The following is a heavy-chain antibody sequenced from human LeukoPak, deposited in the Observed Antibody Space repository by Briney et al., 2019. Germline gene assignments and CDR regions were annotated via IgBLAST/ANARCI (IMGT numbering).Heavy chain of an antibody. V-gene: IGHV3-53*01. CDR3: AIYDSSGYYNY. CDR1: GFTVSSND. J-gene: IGHJ4*02. Sequence: GGSLRLSCAASGFTVSSNDMSWVRQAPGKGLGWVSVIYSGGRTFYADSVKGRFTISRDNSKNTLYLQMNSLRAEDTAVYYCAIYDSSGYYNYWGQETLVTVSS. D-gene: IGHD3-22*01. CDR2: IYSGGRT.